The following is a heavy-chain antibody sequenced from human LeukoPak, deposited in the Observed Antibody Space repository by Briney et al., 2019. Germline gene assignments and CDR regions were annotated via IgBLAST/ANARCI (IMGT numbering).Heavy chain of an antibody. Sequence: PGGSLRLSCAASGFTFGSYAMTWVRQSPGKGLEWVSVISASGTITYYADSMKGRFTISRDNSRDTLYLQMNSLRADDTAVYNCAKYQCTGATCYPKEFDSWGQGTLVTVSS. CDR1: GFTFGSYA. J-gene: IGHJ4*02. V-gene: IGHV3-23*01. CDR3: AKYQCTGATCYPKEFDS. CDR2: ISASGTIT. D-gene: IGHD2-8*02.